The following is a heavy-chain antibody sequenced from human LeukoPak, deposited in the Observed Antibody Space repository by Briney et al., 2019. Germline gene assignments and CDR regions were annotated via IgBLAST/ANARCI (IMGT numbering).Heavy chain of an antibody. J-gene: IGHJ5*02. CDR3: ARVVTIFTGLSWFDP. Sequence: SETLSLTCAVYGGSFSGYYWSWIRQPPGKGLEWIGEINHSGSTNYNPSLKSRVTISVDTSKNQFSLKLSSVTAADTAVYYCARVVTIFTGLSWFDPWGQGTLVTVSA. CDR1: GGSFSGYY. CDR2: INHSGST. V-gene: IGHV4-34*01. D-gene: IGHD3-3*01.